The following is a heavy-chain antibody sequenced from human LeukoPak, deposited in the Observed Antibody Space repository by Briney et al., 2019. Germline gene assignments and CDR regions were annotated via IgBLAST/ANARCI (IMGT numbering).Heavy chain of an antibody. CDR2: IYYSGST. CDR1: GGSISSYY. Sequence: PSETLSLTCTVSGGSISSYYWSWIRQPPGKGLEWIGYIYYSGSTNYNPSLKSRVTISVDTSKNQFSLKLSSVTAADTAVYYCARHRDHPHHYDSSPRYYGMDVWGQGTTVTVSS. V-gene: IGHV4-59*08. J-gene: IGHJ6*02. CDR3: ARHRDHPHHYDSSPRYYGMDV. D-gene: IGHD3-22*01.